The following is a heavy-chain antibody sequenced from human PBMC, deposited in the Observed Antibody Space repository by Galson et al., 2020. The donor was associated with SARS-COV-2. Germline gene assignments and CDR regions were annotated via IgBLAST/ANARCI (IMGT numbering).Heavy chain of an antibody. CDR3: ATDYGDYAYYYYYGMDV. Sequence: ESLKISCKTSGYNFTSYYINWVRQATGQGPEWMGWMNPNSGKTSYAQQFQGRVTLTRNTSISTAYMELSSLRSEDTDVYYCATDYGDYAYYYYYGMDVWGQGTTVTVSS. V-gene: IGHV1-8*01. CDR2: MNPNSGKT. J-gene: IGHJ6*02. CDR1: GYNFTSYY. D-gene: IGHD4-17*01.